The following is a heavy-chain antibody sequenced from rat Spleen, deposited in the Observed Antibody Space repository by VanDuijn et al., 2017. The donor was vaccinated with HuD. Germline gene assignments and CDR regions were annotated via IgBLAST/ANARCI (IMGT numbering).Heavy chain of an antibody. CDR1: GFSLASAF. V-gene: IGHV3-1*01. J-gene: IGHJ1*01. D-gene: IGHD1-10*01. CDR2: ISYSGST. Sequence: DVQLQESGPGLVKPSQSLSLTCSVTGFSLASAFGWNWIRKFPGNKMEWMGYISYSGSTSYNPSLKSRISITRDTSKNQFFLQLNSVTTEDTATYYCARYLTTTGWYFDFWGPGTMVTVSS. CDR3: ARYLTTTGWYFDF.